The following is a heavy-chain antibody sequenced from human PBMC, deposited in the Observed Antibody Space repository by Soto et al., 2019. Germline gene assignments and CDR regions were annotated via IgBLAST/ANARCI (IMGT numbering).Heavy chain of an antibody. CDR1: GGSISSYY. D-gene: IGHD6-19*01. V-gene: IGHV4-59*01. Sequence: KTSETLSLTCTVSGGSISSYYWSWIRQPPGKGLEWIGYIYYSGSTNYNPSLKSRVTISVDTSKNQFSLKLSSVTAADTAVYYCARWNAGSSGGRFKRYFDYWGQGTLVTVSS. CDR2: IYYSGST. CDR3: ARWNAGSSGGRFKRYFDY. J-gene: IGHJ4*02.